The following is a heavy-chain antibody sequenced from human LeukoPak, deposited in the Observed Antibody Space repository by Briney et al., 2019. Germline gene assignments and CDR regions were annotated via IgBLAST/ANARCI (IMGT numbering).Heavy chain of an antibody. CDR3: ARGHTANTRWFDP. CDR1: GFSFSIHS. J-gene: IGHJ5*02. V-gene: IGHV3-48*04. CDR2: ISSSSTTI. Sequence: GGSLRLSCAASGFSFSIHSMNWVRQAPGKGLEWISYISSSSTTIYYADSVKGRFTISRDNAKNSLYLEMNNLRAEDTAVYYCARGHTANTRWFDPWGQGTLVTVSS. D-gene: IGHD2-21*02.